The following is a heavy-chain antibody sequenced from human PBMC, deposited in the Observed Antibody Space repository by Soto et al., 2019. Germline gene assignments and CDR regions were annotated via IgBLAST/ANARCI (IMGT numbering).Heavy chain of an antibody. D-gene: IGHD6-6*01. CDR2: IDWDDDK. CDR3: ARNVAARTKDAFDI. Sequence: SGPTLVNPTQTLTLTCTFSGFSLSTSGMCVSWIRQPPGKALEWLARIDWDDDKYYSTSLKTRLTISKDTSRNQVVLTMTNMDPVDTATYYCARNVAARTKDAFDIWGQGTMVTVSS. V-gene: IGHV2-70*11. CDR1: GFSLSTSGMC. J-gene: IGHJ3*02.